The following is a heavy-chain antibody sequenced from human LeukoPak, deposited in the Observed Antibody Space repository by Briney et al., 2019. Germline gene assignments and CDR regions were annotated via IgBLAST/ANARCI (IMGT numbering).Heavy chain of an antibody. V-gene: IGHV4-34*01. D-gene: IGHD3-10*01. CDR2: INHSGSA. Sequence: SETLSLTCAVYGGSFSGYYWSWIRQPPGKGLEWIGEINHSGSANYNPSLKSRVTISVDTSKNQFSLKLSSVTAADTAVYYCARRRYYGSGSYYKYYYCMDVWGKGTTVTISS. CDR1: GGSFSGYY. CDR3: ARRRYYGSGSYYKYYYCMDV. J-gene: IGHJ6*03.